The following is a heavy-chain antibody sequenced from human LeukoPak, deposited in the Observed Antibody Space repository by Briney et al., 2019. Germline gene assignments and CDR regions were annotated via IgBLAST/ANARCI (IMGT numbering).Heavy chain of an antibody. CDR1: GFTLSSYW. Sequence: GGSLRLSCAASGFTLSSYWMTWVRQASGKGLEWVGRIRSKTNSYATAYGASVKGRFTISRDDSKNTAYLQVNSLKTEDTAVYYCTVNYCSGGSCYMFWGQGTLVTVSS. CDR3: TVNYCSGGSCYMF. CDR2: IRSKTNSYAT. J-gene: IGHJ4*02. V-gene: IGHV3-73*01. D-gene: IGHD2-15*01.